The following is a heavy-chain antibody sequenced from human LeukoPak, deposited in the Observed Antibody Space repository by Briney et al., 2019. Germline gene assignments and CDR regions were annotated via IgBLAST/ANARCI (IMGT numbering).Heavy chain of an antibody. D-gene: IGHD6-13*01. Sequence: SVKVSCKASGGTFNSYAISWVRQAPGQGLEWMGRIIPIVGITNYAQKFQGRVTITADKSTSTAYMELSSLRSEDTAVYYCARGYSIAAAGWSENFQHWGQGTLVTVSS. CDR3: ARGYSIAAAGWSENFQH. J-gene: IGHJ1*01. CDR1: GGTFNSYA. CDR2: IIPIVGIT. V-gene: IGHV1-69*04.